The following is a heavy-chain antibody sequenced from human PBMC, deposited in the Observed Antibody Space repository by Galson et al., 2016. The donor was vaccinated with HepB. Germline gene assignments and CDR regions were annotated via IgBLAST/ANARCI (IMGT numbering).Heavy chain of an antibody. Sequence: SLRLSCAASGFMFSNHWMSWVRQAPGKGLEWVACIKGDDSEKHYIDSVKGRFTISRDNAKNSPYLQMNMMRAEDTAIYYCACLDTAMVHSSDYWGQGSLVAVSS. CDR1: GFMFSNHW. CDR3: ACLDTAMVHSSDY. V-gene: IGHV3-7*03. D-gene: IGHD5-18*01. J-gene: IGHJ4*02. CDR2: IKGDDSEK.